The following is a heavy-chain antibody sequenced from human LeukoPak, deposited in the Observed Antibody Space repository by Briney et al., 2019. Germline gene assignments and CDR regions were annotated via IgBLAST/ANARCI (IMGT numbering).Heavy chain of an antibody. CDR1: GYTFTSYD. Sequence: GASVKVSCKASGYTFTSYDINWVRQATGQGLEWMGWMNPNSGNTGYAQKFQGRVTITRNTSISTAYMELSSLRSEDTAVYYCARGISSGWYGVYYYYYYYMDVWGKGTTVTVSS. J-gene: IGHJ6*03. D-gene: IGHD6-19*01. CDR3: ARGISSGWYGVYYYYYYYMDV. V-gene: IGHV1-8*03. CDR2: MNPNSGNT.